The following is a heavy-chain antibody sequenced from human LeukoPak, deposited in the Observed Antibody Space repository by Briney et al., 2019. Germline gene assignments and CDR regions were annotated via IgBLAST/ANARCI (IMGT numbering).Heavy chain of an antibody. CDR1: GFTFSTSW. CDR2: IKQDGSEK. V-gene: IGHV3-7*01. J-gene: IGHJ4*02. Sequence: PGGSLRLSCAASGFTFSTSWMDWVRQAPGKGLEWVANIKQDGSEKYYVDSVKGRFTISRDNAKNSLYLQMNSLRAEDTATYYCSRSLDYWGQGIQVTVSS. CDR3: SRSLDY.